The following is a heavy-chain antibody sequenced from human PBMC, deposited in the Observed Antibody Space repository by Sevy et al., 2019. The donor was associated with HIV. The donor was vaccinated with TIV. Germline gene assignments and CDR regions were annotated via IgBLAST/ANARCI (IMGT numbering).Heavy chain of an antibody. CDR2: IKGDGSDK. D-gene: IGHD3-16*01. Sequence: GGSLRLSCAASGFTFSANWMNWVRQAPGKGLEWVANIKGDGSDKHYVDSVEGRFTISRDNAKNLLYLQMNSLRVEDISVCYCALETFGSFESWGQGTLVTVSS. J-gene: IGHJ5*01. CDR3: ALETFGSFES. V-gene: IGHV3-7*01. CDR1: GFTFSANW.